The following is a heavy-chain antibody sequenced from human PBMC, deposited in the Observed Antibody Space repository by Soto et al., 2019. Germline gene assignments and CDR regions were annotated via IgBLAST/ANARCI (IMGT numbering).Heavy chain of an antibody. CDR1: GGSFSGYY. Sequence: SETLSLTCAVYGGSFSGYYWSWIRQPPGKGLEWIGEINHSGSTNYNPSLKSRVTISVDTSKNQFSLKLSSVTAADTAVYYCARGGFNILTGYYYYWGQGTLVTVS. D-gene: IGHD3-9*01. CDR3: ARGGFNILTGYYYY. CDR2: INHSGST. V-gene: IGHV4-34*01. J-gene: IGHJ4*02.